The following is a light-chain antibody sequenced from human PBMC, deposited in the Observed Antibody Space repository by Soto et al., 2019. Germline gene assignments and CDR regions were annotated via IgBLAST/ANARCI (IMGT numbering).Light chain of an antibody. V-gene: IGKV3-20*01. Sequence: EIVLTQSPGTLSLSPGERATLSCRTNQSVSSNYLAWYHQKPGQAPRLLICGASSRATGIPDRFSGSGSGTDFTLTISRLEPEDFAVYYCQQYGSLLRTFGQGTKWIS. CDR1: QSVSSNY. J-gene: IGKJ1*01. CDR2: GAS. CDR3: QQYGSLLRT.